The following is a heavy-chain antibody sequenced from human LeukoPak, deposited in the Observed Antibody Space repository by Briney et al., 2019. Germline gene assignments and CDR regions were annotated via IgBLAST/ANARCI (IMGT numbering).Heavy chain of an antibody. CDR3: ARWGHLAAADLPTGDF. CDR1: GFTFSSYE. Sequence: GGSLRLSCAASGFTFSSYEFNWVRQAPGTGLEWLSYISRSGNIIYYADSVKGRFTISRDNAKNSLYLQMSSLRAEDTAVYYCARWGHLAAADLPTGDFWGQGTLVTVSS. CDR2: ISRSGNII. V-gene: IGHV3-48*03. D-gene: IGHD6-13*01. J-gene: IGHJ4*02.